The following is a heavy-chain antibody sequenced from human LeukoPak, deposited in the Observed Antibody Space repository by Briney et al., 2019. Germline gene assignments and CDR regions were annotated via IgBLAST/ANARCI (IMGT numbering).Heavy chain of an antibody. D-gene: IGHD2-2*01. Sequence: SETLSLTCTVSGGSISSGGYYWSWIRQHPGTGLEWIGYIYYSGSTYYNPSLKSRITISVDTSKNQFSLKLSSVTAADTAVYYCARSRSKYYFDYWGQGTLVTVSS. J-gene: IGHJ4*02. CDR2: IYYSGST. CDR3: ARSRSKYYFDY. V-gene: IGHV4-31*03. CDR1: GGSISSGGYY.